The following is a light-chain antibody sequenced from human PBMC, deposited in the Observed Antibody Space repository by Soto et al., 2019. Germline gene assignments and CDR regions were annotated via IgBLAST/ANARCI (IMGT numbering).Light chain of an antibody. J-gene: IGKJ4*01. V-gene: IGKV1-5*03. CDR1: QSISTW. CDR3: QQYNTYPLT. Sequence: DIQMTQSPSTLSAYVGDRVTITCRASQSISTWLAWYQQKPGKAPKLLIYKASSLESGVSSRFSGSGSGTEFTLTISSLQPDDFATYYCQQYNTYPLTFGGGTTVEIK. CDR2: KAS.